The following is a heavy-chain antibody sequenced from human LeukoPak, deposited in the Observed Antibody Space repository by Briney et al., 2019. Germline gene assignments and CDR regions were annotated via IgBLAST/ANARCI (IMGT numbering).Heavy chain of an antibody. Sequence: GASVKVSCKVSGYTFIDFYIHWVRQAPGQGLEYVGWITPKSGDTYSPQRFQGRVTMTRDASISTAYMELSSLRSDDTAVYFCARVRLADERAWAYWGQGTLVTVSS. D-gene: IGHD3-3*02. CDR3: ARVRLADERAWAY. CDR1: GYTFIDFY. CDR2: ITPKSGDT. V-gene: IGHV1-2*02. J-gene: IGHJ4*02.